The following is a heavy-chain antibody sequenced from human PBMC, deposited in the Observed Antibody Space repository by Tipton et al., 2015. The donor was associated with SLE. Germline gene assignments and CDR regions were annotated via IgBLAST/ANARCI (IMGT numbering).Heavy chain of an antibody. CDR2: ISSSGSST. CDR3: AKDRGSSGTLDAFDI. J-gene: IGHJ3*02. D-gene: IGHD6-25*01. CDR1: GFTFNTFA. Sequence: SLRLSCAASGFTFNTFAMSWVRQGPGKGLEWVSSISSSGSSTYYADSVKSRFTISRDNSKSTLFLQMDSLRAEDTATYYCAKDRGSSGTLDAFDIWGQGSMLTVSS. V-gene: IGHV3-23*01.